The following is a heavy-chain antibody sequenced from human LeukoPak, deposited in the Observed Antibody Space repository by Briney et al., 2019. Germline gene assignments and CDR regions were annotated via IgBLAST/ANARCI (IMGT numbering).Heavy chain of an antibody. Sequence: ASVKVSCKASGYTFTGYYMHWVRQAPGQGLEWMGRINPNSGGTNYAQKFQGRVTMTRDTSISTAYMELSRLRSDDTAVYYCARVDTATVYGYYYYYGMDVWGQGTTVTVSS. D-gene: IGHD5-18*01. CDR3: ARVDTATVYGYYYYYGMDV. CDR2: INPNSGGT. CDR1: GYTFTGYY. V-gene: IGHV1-2*06. J-gene: IGHJ6*02.